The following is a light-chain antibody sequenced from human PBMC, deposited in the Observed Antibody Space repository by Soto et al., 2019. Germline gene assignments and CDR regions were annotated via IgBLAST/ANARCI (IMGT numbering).Light chain of an antibody. CDR1: QSVSNN. CDR2: GAS. J-gene: IGKJ5*01. CDR3: KQYKEWPPFT. V-gene: IGKV3-15*01. Sequence: EIVMTQSPDTLSLSPVEKARLSCAASQSVSNNVAWYQQKPGQAPRLLILGASTRATGIPARFSGSGSGTEFTLSISSLQSEGFAVYYCKQYKEWPPFTFGQGTRLE.